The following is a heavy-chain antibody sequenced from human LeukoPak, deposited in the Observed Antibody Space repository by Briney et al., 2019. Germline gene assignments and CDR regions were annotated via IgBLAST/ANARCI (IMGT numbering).Heavy chain of an antibody. J-gene: IGHJ4*02. V-gene: IGHV4-4*07. D-gene: IGHD3-3*01. Sequence: PSETLSLTCTVSGGSISSYYWSWIRQPAGKGLEWIGRIYTSGSTNYNPSLKSRVTMSVDTSKNQFSLKLSSVTAADTAVYYCARGERRFLEWLGGSVGGFDYWGQGTLVTVSS. CDR3: ARGERRFLEWLGGSVGGFDY. CDR1: GGSISSYY. CDR2: IYTSGST.